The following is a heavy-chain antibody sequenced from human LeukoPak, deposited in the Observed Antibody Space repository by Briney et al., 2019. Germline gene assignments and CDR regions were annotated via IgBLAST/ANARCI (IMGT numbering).Heavy chain of an antibody. CDR2: IYYSGST. CDR1: GGSISSSSYY. Sequence: SETLSLTCTVSGGSISSSSYYWGWIRQPPGKGLEWIGSIYYSGSTYYNPSLKSRATISVDTSKNQFSLKLSSVTAADTAVYYCARVSADFWSGYVALDPWRQGTLVTVSS. CDR3: ARVSADFWSGYVALDP. J-gene: IGHJ5*02. V-gene: IGHV4-39*07. D-gene: IGHD3-3*01.